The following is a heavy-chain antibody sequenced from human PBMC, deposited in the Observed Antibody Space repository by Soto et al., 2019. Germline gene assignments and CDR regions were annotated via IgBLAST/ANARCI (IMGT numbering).Heavy chain of an antibody. CDR2: ISSSSSYI. Sequence: GGSLRLSCAASGFTFSSYSMNWVRQAPGKGLEWVSSISSSSSYIYYADSVKGRFTISRDNAKNSLYLQMNSLRAEDTAVYYWARDQDIVVVVADPAYYYYGMDVWGQRTTVTVSS. D-gene: IGHD2-15*01. V-gene: IGHV3-21*01. CDR1: GFTFSSYS. J-gene: IGHJ6*02. CDR3: ARDQDIVVVVADPAYYYYGMDV.